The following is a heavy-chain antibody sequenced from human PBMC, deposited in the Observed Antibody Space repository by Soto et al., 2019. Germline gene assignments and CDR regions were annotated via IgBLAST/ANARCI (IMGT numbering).Heavy chain of an antibody. D-gene: IGHD3-9*01. CDR1: GFTFSSYA. CDR2: ISGSGGST. CDR3: AKETPDFDWLLYDHWFDP. J-gene: IGHJ5*02. Sequence: GGSLRLSCAASGFTFSSYAMSWVRQAPGKGQEWVSAISGSGGSTYYADSVKGRFTISRDNSKNTLYLQMNSLRAEDTAVYYCAKETPDFDWLLYDHWFDPWGQGTLVTVSS. V-gene: IGHV3-23*01.